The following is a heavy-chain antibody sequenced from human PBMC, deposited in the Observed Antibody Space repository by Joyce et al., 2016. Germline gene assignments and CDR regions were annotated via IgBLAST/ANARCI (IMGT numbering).Heavy chain of an antibody. CDR1: GFTFSSYW. D-gene: IGHD2-15*01. Sequence: EVQLVESGGGFAQPGGSLRLSCAASGFTFSSYWVYWVRQAPGKGVVCVSLINGDGSGTNYADPVKGRFTVSRDNATNTLYLQMNSLRAEDTAVYYCARVFSSGGTCYPGGVIDIWGQGTKVTVSS. CDR2: INGDGSGT. CDR3: ARVFSSGGTCYPGGVIDI. V-gene: IGHV3-74*01. J-gene: IGHJ3*02.